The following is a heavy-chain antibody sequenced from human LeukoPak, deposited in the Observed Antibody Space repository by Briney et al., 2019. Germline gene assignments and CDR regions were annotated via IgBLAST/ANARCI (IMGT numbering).Heavy chain of an antibody. CDR1: GFTFSSYA. CDR3: VGAPYYYASGTFSPFDY. D-gene: IGHD3-10*01. CDR2: ISYDGSNK. Sequence: GGSLRLSCAASGFTFSSYAMHWVRQAPGKGLEWVAVISYDGSNKYYADSVKGRFTISRDNSKNTLYLQMNTLRAEDTAMYFCVGAPYYYASGTFSPFDYWGQGTLVTVSS. J-gene: IGHJ4*02. V-gene: IGHV3-30-3*01.